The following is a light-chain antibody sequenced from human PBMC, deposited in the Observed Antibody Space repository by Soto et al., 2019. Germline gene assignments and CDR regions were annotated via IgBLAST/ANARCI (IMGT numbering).Light chain of an antibody. J-gene: IGKJ1*01. CDR2: DSS. CDR1: QSVTTY. CDR3: QQYGSSSSWT. V-gene: IGKV3-11*01. Sequence: EIVLTQSPATLSLSPGERASLSCRASQSVTTYLAWYQQKPGQAPRLLIYDSSNRATGIPPSFSGSGSGTDFTLTISSLESEDFAVYYCQQYGSSSSWTFGQGTKVDIK.